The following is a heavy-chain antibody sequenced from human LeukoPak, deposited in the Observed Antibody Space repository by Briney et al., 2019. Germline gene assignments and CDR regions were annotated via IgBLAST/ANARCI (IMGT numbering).Heavy chain of an antibody. CDR2: IWHDGSNK. CDR3: ANNFDY. J-gene: IGHJ4*02. Sequence: PGGSLTLYCAASGFTFSNYGMHRVRQAPGKGLEWVAVIWHDGSNKYYADSVKGRFTISRDNSTNTLYLQMNSLRAEDTAVYYCANNFDYWGQGTLVTVSS. V-gene: IGHV3-33*06. CDR1: GFTFSNYG.